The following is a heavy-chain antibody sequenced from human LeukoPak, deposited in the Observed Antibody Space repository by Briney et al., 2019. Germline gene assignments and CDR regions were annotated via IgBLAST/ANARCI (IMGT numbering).Heavy chain of an antibody. D-gene: IGHD3-22*01. CDR2: IKYDGSTS. J-gene: IGHJ4*02. Sequence: GGSLRLSCEASGFTFTTYWIHWVRQGPGKGLVWVSRIKYDGSTSNYADSVKGRFTISRDNAKNSLYLQMNSLRAEDTAVYYCARDRGSSGYYSDYWGQGTLVTVSS. CDR1: GFTFTTYW. CDR3: ARDRGSSGYYSDY. V-gene: IGHV3-74*01.